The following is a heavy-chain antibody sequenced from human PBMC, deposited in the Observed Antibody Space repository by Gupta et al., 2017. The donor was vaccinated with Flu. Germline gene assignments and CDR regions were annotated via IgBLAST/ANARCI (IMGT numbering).Heavy chain of an antibody. Sequence: QVTLKESGPVLVKPTETLTLTCTVSGFSLSNARMGVSWIRQHPGKALEWLAHIFSNDEKSYSTSLKSRLTISKDTSKSQVVLTMTNMDPVDTATYYCARTPRSGGYGCCHYGMDVWGQGTTVTVSS. J-gene: IGHJ6*02. CDR2: IFSNDEK. V-gene: IGHV2-26*01. CDR3: ARTPRSGGYGCCHYGMDV. CDR1: GFSLSNARMG. D-gene: IGHD5-18*01.